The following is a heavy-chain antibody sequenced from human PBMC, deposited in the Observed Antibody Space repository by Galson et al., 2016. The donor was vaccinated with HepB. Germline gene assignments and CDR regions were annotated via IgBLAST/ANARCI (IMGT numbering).Heavy chain of an antibody. V-gene: IGHV3-30*18. J-gene: IGHJ3*01. CDR1: GFTFTSFG. D-gene: IGHD3-10*01. Sequence: SLRLSCAASGFTFTSFGMHWVRQAPGKGLVWVALMSYDRSTTFYGDSVKGRFTISRDNSKNTLYLQMSSLRVDDTALYYCAKDRSGAFDLWGQGTMVTVSS. CDR3: AKDRSGAFDL. CDR2: MSYDRSTT.